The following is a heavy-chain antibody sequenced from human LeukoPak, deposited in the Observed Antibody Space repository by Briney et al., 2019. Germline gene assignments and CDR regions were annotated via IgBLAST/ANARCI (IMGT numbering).Heavy chain of an antibody. J-gene: IGHJ4*02. Sequence: ASVKVSCKASGYTFTSYAMHWVRQAPGQRLEWMGWINAGNGNTKYSQKFQGRVTITRDTSASTAYMELSSLRSEDKAVYYCARDHSSGALGFDYWGQGTLVTVSS. D-gene: IGHD6-19*01. CDR1: GYTFTSYA. CDR2: INAGNGNT. V-gene: IGHV1-3*01. CDR3: ARDHSSGALGFDY.